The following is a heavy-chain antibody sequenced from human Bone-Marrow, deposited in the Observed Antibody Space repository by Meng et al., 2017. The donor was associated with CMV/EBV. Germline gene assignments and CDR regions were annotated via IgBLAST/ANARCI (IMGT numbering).Heavy chain of an antibody. Sequence: GESLKISCAASGFTFSHYAMHWVRQAPAKGLEWVAGIAYDGSNKDYADSVKGRFILSRDNSKNTLYLQMNSLRDEDTAVYYCASERAVVTANDACDIWGQGTLVTVSS. J-gene: IGHJ3*02. CDR2: IAYDGSNK. CDR1: GFTFSHYA. V-gene: IGHV3-30-3*01. CDR3: ASERAVVTANDACDI. D-gene: IGHD2-21*02.